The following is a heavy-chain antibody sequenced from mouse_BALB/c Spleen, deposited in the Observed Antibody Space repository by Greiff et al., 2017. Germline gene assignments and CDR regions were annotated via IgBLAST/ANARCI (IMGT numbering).Heavy chain of an antibody. CDR1: GFTFSSYT. V-gene: IGHV5-6-4*01. J-gene: IGHJ2*01. Sequence: EVQRVESGGGLVKPGGSLKLSCAASGFTFSSYTMSWVRQTPEKRLEWVATISSGGSYTYYPDSVKGRFTISRDNAKNTLYLQMSSLKSEDTAMYYCTRGLGGNFFDYWGQGTTLTVSS. CDR3: TRGLGGNFFDY. CDR2: ISSGGSYT.